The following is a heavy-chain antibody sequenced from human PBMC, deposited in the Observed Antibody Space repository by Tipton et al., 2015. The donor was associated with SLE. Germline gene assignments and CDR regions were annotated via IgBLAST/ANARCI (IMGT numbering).Heavy chain of an antibody. Sequence: SLRLSCAASGFTVSSNYMSWVRQAPGKGLEWVSVIYSGGATYYADSVKGRFTISRDNSKNTLYLQMNSLRAEDTAVYYCARASSSGLRGAFDIWGQGTMVTVSS. V-gene: IGHV3-53*05. CDR3: ARASSSGLRGAFDI. D-gene: IGHD3-22*01. J-gene: IGHJ3*02. CDR1: GFTVSSNY. CDR2: IYSGGAT.